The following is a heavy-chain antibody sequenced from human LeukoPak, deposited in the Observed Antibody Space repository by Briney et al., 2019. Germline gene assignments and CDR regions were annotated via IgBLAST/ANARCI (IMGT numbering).Heavy chain of an antibody. V-gene: IGHV1-24*01. CDR3: ALATDFWSGYPYYMDV. CDR1: GYTLTELS. J-gene: IGHJ6*03. D-gene: IGHD3-3*01. CDR2: FDPEDGET. Sequence: ASVKVSCKVSGYTLTELSMHWVRQAPGKGLEWMGGFDPEDGETIYAQKFQGRVTMTEDTSTDTAYMELSSLRSEDTAAYYCALATDFWSGYPYYMDVWGKGTTVTVSS.